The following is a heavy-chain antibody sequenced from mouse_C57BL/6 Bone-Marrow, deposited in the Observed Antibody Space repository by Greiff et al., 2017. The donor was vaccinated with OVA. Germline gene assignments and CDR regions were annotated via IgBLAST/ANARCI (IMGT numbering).Heavy chain of an antibody. J-gene: IGHJ2*01. D-gene: IGHD1-1*01. CDR3: APITTVVASFDY. Sequence: EVQLVESGAELVKPGASVKLSCTASGFNIKDYYMHWVKQRTEQGLAWIGRIDPEDGETKYAPKFQGKATITADTSSNTAYLQLSSLTSEDTAVYYCAPITTVVASFDYWGKGTTLTVSS. CDR1: GFNIKDYY. CDR2: IDPEDGET. V-gene: IGHV14-2*01.